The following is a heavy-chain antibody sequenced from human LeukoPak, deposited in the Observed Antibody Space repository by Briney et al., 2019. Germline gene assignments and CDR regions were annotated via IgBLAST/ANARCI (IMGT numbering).Heavy chain of an antibody. V-gene: IGHV4-61*02. Sequence: SETLSLTCTVSGGSINSGSYYWSWIRQPAGKGLEWIGRIYTSGSTKYNPSLKSRVTISVDTSKNQFSLKLSSVTAADTAVYYCARETYCSGGSCYKGNAFDIWGQGTMVTVSS. J-gene: IGHJ3*02. D-gene: IGHD2-15*01. CDR2: IYTSGST. CDR1: GGSINSGSYY. CDR3: ARETYCSGGSCYKGNAFDI.